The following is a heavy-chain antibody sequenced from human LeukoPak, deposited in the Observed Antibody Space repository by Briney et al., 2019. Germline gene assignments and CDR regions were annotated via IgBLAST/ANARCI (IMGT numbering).Heavy chain of an antibody. CDR1: GGSISSGGYY. J-gene: IGHJ4*02. CDR2: IYYSGST. D-gene: IGHD1-26*01. V-gene: IGHV4-31*03. Sequence: SETLSLTCTVSGGSISSGGYYWSWIRQHPGKGLEWIGYIYYSGSTYYNPSLKSRVTISVDTSKNQFSLKLSSVTAADTAVYYCARLQYSGSFLFDYWGQGTLVTVSS. CDR3: ARLQYSGSFLFDY.